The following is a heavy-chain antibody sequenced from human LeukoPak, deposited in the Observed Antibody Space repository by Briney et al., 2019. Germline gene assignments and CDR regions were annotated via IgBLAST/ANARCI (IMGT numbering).Heavy chain of an antibody. CDR1: GGSISSYY. J-gene: IGHJ5*02. D-gene: IGHD6-13*01. CDR3: ARYSSSSFDP. V-gene: IGHV4-59*01. Sequence: SETLSLTCTVSGGSISSYYWSWIRQPPGKGLEWIGYIYYSGSTNYNPSLKSRVTISVDTSKNQFSLKLSSVTAADTAMYYCARYSSSSFDPWGQGTLVTVSS. CDR2: IYYSGST.